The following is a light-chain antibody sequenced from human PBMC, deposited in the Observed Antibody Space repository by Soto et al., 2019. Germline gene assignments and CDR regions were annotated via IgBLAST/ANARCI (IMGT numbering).Light chain of an antibody. CDR2: EGS. J-gene: IGLJ2*01. Sequence: QSALTQPASVSGSPGQSITISCTGTSSDVGRYNLVSWYQQHPGKAPKLLIHEGSKRPSGVSNRGSGSKSGNTASLTSSGVQAEDESDYYCCSYAGSGNLVFGGGTKVTVL. CDR1: SSDVGRYNL. CDR3: CSYAGSGNLV. V-gene: IGLV2-23*01.